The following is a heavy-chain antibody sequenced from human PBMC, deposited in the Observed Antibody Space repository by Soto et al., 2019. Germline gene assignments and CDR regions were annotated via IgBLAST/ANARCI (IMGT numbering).Heavy chain of an antibody. CDR3: ARDHRGGTDAFDI. CDR1: GYTFTSFG. J-gene: IGHJ3*02. D-gene: IGHD2-15*01. V-gene: IGHV1-18*01. Sequence: QVQLVQSGAEVKKPGASVKVSCKASGYTFTSFGISWVRQAPGQGLEWMGWISAYNGNTNYAENLQGRVTMTTDTSTSTAYMELRGLRSDDTAVYYCARDHRGGTDAFDIWGQGTMVNVSS. CDR2: ISAYNGNT.